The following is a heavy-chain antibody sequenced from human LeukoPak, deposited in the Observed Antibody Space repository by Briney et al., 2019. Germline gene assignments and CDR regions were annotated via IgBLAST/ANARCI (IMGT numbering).Heavy chain of an antibody. J-gene: IGHJ3*02. Sequence: SETLSLTCAVSGGSISSYYWSWIRQPAGKGLEWIGEINHSGSTNYNPSLKSRVTISVDTSKNQFSLKLSSVTAADTAVYYCARHVRFTMVRGVINAFDIWGQGTMVTVSS. CDR2: INHSGST. CDR1: GGSISSYY. CDR3: ARHVRFTMVRGVINAFDI. V-gene: IGHV4-34*01. D-gene: IGHD3-10*01.